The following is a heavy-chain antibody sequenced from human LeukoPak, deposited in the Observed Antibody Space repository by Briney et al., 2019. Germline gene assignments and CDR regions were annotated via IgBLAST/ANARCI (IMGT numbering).Heavy chain of an antibody. J-gene: IGHJ4*02. V-gene: IGHV3-23*01. Sequence: GGSLRLSCAASGFTFSSYAMSWVRQAPGKGLEWVSAISGSGGSTYYADSVKGRFTISRDNSKNTLYLQMNRLRAEDTAVYYCAKGDVVVPAATYFDYWGQGTLVTVSS. D-gene: IGHD2-2*01. CDR2: ISGSGGST. CDR1: GFTFSSYA. CDR3: AKGDVVVPAATYFDY.